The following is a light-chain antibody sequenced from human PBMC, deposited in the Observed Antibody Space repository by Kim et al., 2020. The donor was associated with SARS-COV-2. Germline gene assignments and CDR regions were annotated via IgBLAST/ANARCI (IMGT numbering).Light chain of an antibody. CDR3: QVWDGSTDHYV. Sequence: PGEAAKIPCAGNNIGSKNVQWYQQKAGQAPVLVISHDSDRPSEIPDRFSGSNSGNTATLTISRVEAGDEADYYCQVWDGSTDHYVFGTGTQLTVL. V-gene: IGLV3-21*04. J-gene: IGLJ1*01. CDR2: HDS. CDR1: NIGSKN.